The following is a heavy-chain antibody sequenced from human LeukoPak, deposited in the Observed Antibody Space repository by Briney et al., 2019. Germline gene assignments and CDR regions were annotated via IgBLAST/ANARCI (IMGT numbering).Heavy chain of an antibody. Sequence: PSETLSLTCTVSGVSITSYFWTWIRQPPGKGLEWIGYIYHSGTTNYNPSLKSRVTISVDTSKTQFSLRLSSVTAADTAVYYCARKAPYYPGYSQHWGQGTLVTVSS. CDR1: GVSITSYF. CDR3: ARKAPYYPGYSQH. D-gene: IGHD3-22*01. V-gene: IGHV4-59*01. CDR2: IYHSGTT. J-gene: IGHJ1*01.